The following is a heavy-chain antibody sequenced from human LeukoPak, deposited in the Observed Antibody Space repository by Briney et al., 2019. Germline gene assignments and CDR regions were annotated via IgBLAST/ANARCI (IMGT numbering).Heavy chain of an antibody. CDR2: IKQDGTGK. D-gene: IGHD2-21*02. CDR1: GFTFSTYW. Sequence: PGGSLRLSCAASGFTFSTYWMSWVRQAPGKGVEWVANIKQDGTGKYYVDSVKGRFTISRDNAENSLYLQMSSLTVEDTAVYYCAKDLERHIVVVTASAVDYWGQGTLVTVSS. CDR3: AKDLERHIVVVTASAVDY. V-gene: IGHV3-7*01. J-gene: IGHJ4*02.